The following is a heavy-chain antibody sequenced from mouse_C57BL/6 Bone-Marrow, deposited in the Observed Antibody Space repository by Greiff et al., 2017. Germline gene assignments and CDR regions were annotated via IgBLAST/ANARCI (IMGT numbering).Heavy chain of an antibody. V-gene: IGHV1-63*01. CDR1: GYTFTNYW. CDR3: AREYDYYGSSYGYFDV. CDR2: IYPGGGYT. Sequence: QVQLQQSGAELVRPGTSVKMSCKASGYTFTNYWIGWAKQRPGHGLEWIGDIYPGGGYTNYNEKFKGKATLTADKSSSTAYMQFSSLTSEDSAIYYCAREYDYYGSSYGYFDVWGTGTTVTVSS. J-gene: IGHJ1*03. D-gene: IGHD1-1*01.